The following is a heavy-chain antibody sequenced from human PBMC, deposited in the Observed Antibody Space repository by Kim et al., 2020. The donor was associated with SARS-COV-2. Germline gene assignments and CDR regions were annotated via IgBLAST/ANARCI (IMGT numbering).Heavy chain of an antibody. Sequence: SETLSLTCTVSGGSISSYYWSWIRQPPGKGLEWIGYIYYSGSTNYNPSLKSRVTISVDTSKNQFSLKLSSVTAADTAVYYCAGFLPRDIVVVVAATHGWFDPWGQGTLVTVSS. CDR2: IYYSGST. CDR1: GGSISSYY. J-gene: IGHJ5*02. CDR3: AGFLPRDIVVVVAATHGWFDP. V-gene: IGHV4-59*01. D-gene: IGHD2-15*01.